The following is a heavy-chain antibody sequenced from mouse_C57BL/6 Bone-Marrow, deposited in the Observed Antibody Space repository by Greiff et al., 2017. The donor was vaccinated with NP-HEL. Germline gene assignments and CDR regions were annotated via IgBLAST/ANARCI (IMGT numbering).Heavy chain of an antibody. D-gene: IGHD2-3*01. CDR1: GYSFTGYY. CDR2: INPSTGGT. Sequence: DVKLQESGPELVKPGASVKISCKASGYSFTGYYMNWVKQSPEKSLEWIGEINPSTGGTTYNQKFKAKATLTVDKSSSTAYMQLKSLTSEDSAVYYCARGSWLLRLAWFAYGPKGLWSLSLQ. CDR3: ARGSWLLRLAWFAY. J-gene: IGHJ3*01. V-gene: IGHV1-42*01.